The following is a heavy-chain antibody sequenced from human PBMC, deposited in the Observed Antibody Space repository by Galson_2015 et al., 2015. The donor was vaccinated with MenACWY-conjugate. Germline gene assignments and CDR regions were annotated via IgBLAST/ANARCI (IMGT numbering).Heavy chain of an antibody. Sequence: SLRLSCAASGFTFSSYAMSWVRQAPGKGLEWVSAISGSGGSTYYADSVKGRFTISRDNSKNTLYLQMNSLRAEDTAVYYCAKSSYYDSSGSDYWGQGTLVTVSS. CDR2: ISGSGGST. V-gene: IGHV3-23*01. CDR1: GFTFSSYA. D-gene: IGHD3-22*01. J-gene: IGHJ4*02. CDR3: AKSSYYDSSGSDY.